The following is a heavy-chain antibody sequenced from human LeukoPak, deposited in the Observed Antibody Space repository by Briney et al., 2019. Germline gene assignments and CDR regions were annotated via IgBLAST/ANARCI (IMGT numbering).Heavy chain of an antibody. CDR3: TRHERDWNDLFGANAFDI. CDR2: IRSKANSYAT. CDR1: GFTFSGSA. V-gene: IGHV3-73*01. Sequence: GGSLRLSCAASGFTFSGSAMHWVRQASGKGLEWVGRIRSKANSYATAYAASVKGRFTISRGDSKNTAYLQMNSLKTEDTAVYYCTRHERDWNDLFGANAFDIWGQGTMVTVSS. D-gene: IGHD1-1*01. J-gene: IGHJ3*02.